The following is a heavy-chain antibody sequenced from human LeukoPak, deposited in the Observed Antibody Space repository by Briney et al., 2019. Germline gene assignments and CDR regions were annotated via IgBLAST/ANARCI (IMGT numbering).Heavy chain of an antibody. D-gene: IGHD5-12*01. V-gene: IGHV1-69*04. Sequence: EASVKVSCKASGGTFSSYAISWVRQAPGQGLEWMGRIIPILGIANYAQKFQGRVTITADKSTSTAYMELSSLRSEDTAVCYCARGGSGYDPLLGYWGQGTLVTVSS. CDR2: IIPILGIA. CDR3: ARGGSGYDPLLGY. J-gene: IGHJ4*02. CDR1: GGTFSSYA.